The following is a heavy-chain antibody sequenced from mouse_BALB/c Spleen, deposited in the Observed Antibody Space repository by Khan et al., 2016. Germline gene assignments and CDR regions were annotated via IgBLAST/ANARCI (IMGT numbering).Heavy chain of an antibody. CDR2: IYYSGTI. V-gene: IGHV3-5*02. J-gene: IGHJ3*01. CDR3: ARGGTWFTY. CDR1: GSSITTGNYR. Sequence: EVQLQESGPGLVKPSQTVSLTCTVTGSSITTGNYRWSWIRQFPGNKLEWIGYIYYSGTITYNPSLTSRTTITRDTSKNQFFMEMKSLTADETATYYCARGGTWFTYWGQGTLVTVSA.